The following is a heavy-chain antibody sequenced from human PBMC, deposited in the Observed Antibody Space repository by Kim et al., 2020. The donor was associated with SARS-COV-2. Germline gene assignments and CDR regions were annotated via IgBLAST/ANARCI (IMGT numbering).Heavy chain of an antibody. CDR2: IYYSGST. V-gene: IGHV4-39*01. CDR3: ARGSPAYDILTGEYYFDY. J-gene: IGHJ4*02. D-gene: IGHD3-9*01. Sequence: SETLSLTCTVSGGSISSSSYYRGWIRQPPGKGLEWIGSIYYSGSTYYNPSLKSRVTISVDTSKNQFSLKLSFVTAADTAVYYCARGSPAYDILTGEYYFDYWGQGTLVTVSS. CDR1: GGSISSSSYY.